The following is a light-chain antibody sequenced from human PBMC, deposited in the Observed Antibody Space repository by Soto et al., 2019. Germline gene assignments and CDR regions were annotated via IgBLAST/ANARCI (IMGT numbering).Light chain of an antibody. CDR2: EVS. V-gene: IGLV2-8*01. J-gene: IGLJ2*01. CDR3: SSYAGSNNPV. CDR1: SSDVGGYNY. Sequence: QSALTQPPSASGSPGQSVTISCTGTSSDVGGYNYVSWYQQHPGKAPKLMIYEVSKRPSGVPDRFSVSKSGNTASLTVSGLQAEDEADYYCSSYAGSNNPVFGGGTKLTVL.